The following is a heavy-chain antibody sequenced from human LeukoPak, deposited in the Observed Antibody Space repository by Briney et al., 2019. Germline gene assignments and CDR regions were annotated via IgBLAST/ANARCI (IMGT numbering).Heavy chain of an antibody. CDR3: ARVRLGYCSSTSCRLGEYYYYHYMDV. D-gene: IGHD2-2*01. CDR2: INHSGST. J-gene: IGHJ6*03. V-gene: IGHV4-34*01. Sequence: SETLSLTCAVYGGSFSGYYWSWIRQPPGKGLEWIGEINHSGSTNYNPSLKSRVTISVDTSKNQFSLKLSSVTAADTAVYYCARVRLGYCSSTSCRLGEYYYYHYMDVWGKGTTVTVSS. CDR1: GGSFSGYY.